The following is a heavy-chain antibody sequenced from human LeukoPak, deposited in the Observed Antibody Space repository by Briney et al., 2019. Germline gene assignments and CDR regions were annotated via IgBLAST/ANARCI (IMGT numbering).Heavy chain of an antibody. CDR3: ARGASSSFPTG. CDR2: ITPILGIA. D-gene: IGHD6-13*01. CDR1: GGTFSSYA. J-gene: IGHJ4*02. Sequence: ASVKVSCKASGGTFSSYAISLVRQAPGQGLEWMGRITPILGIANYAQKFQGRVTITADKSTSTAYMELSSLRSEDTAVYYCARGASSSFPTGWGQGTLVTVSS. V-gene: IGHV1-69*04.